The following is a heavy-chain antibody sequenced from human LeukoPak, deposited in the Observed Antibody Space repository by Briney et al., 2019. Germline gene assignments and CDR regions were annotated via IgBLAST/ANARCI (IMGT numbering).Heavy chain of an antibody. J-gene: IGHJ4*02. CDR3: ARRMDYIDY. Sequence: PGRSLRLSCAASGFTFSDYSLHWVRQAPGKGLEWVALISYNGNNEYYADSVKGRFTISRDSSKNTLYLQMNSLRVEDTAMYYCARRMDYIDYRGQGTLVTVSS. V-gene: IGHV3-30-3*01. D-gene: IGHD2-8*01. CDR1: GFTFSDYS. CDR2: ISYNGNNE.